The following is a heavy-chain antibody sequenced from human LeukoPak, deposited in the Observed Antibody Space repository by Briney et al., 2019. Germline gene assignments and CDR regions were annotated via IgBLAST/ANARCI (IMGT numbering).Heavy chain of an antibody. V-gene: IGHV3-23*01. Sequence: GGSLRLSCAASGFTFSTYAMGWVRQAPGKGLEWVSAISGSGGSTYYADSVKGRFTISRDNSKKTLFLQMNSLRVDDTAVYYCATLPSTKFPYGNNYGYLFKYWGQGTLATVSS. CDR2: ISGSGGST. CDR1: GFTFSTYA. CDR3: ATLPSTKFPYGNNYGYLFKY. D-gene: IGHD5-18*01. J-gene: IGHJ4*02.